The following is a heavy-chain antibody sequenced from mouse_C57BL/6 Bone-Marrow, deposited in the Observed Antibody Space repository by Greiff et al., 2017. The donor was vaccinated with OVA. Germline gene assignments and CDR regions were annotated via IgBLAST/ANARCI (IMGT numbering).Heavy chain of an antibody. J-gene: IGHJ2*01. D-gene: IGHD2-4*01. CDR2: IYPGSGNT. CDR1: GYTFTDYY. V-gene: IGHV1-76*01. Sequence: QVQLQQSGAELVRPGASVKLSCKASGYTFTDYYINWVKQRPGQGLEWIARIYPGSGNTYYNEKFKGKATLTAEKSSSTAYMQLSSLTSEDSAVYFCARSPVCYDYDGGFDYWGQGTTLTVSS. CDR3: ARSPVCYDYDGGFDY.